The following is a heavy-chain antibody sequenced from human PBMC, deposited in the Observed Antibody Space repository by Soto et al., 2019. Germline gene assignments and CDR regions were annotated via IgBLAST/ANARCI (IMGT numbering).Heavy chain of an antibody. V-gene: IGHV4-59*01. Sequence: SETLSLTCTVSGGSISSYYWSWIRQPPGKGLEWIGYIYYSGSTNYNPSLKSRVTISVDTSKNQFSLKLSSVTAADTAVYYCARVPLDYYDSREFDYWGQGTLVTVSS. CDR2: IYYSGST. J-gene: IGHJ4*02. D-gene: IGHD3-22*01. CDR3: ARVPLDYYDSREFDY. CDR1: GGSISSYY.